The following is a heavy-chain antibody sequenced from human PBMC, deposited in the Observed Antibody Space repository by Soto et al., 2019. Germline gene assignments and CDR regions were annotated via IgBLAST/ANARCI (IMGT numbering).Heavy chain of an antibody. D-gene: IGHD6-19*01. CDR2: IRVGGGDT. Sequence: EVRLLESGGGLAQPGGSRRLSCAASGFPFSSSAMNWVRQAQGKGLEWFSSIRVGGGDTFYADSVRGRFTVSRDISRNTLYLQMNSLRAEDTAIYYCAKCSVGTVRTSGWCNWFDPWGQGTLVTVSS. V-gene: IGHV3-23*01. CDR1: GFPFSSSA. J-gene: IGHJ5*02. CDR3: AKCSVGTVRTSGWCNWFDP.